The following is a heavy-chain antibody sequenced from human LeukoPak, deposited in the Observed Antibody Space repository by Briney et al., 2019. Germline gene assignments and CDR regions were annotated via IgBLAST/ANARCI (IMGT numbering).Heavy chain of an antibody. CDR3: AGGEGITSWFDP. J-gene: IGHJ5*02. D-gene: IGHD3-10*01. CDR2: IIPIFGTA. CDR1: GGTFSSYA. V-gene: IGHV1-69*13. Sequence: ASVKVSCKASGGTFSSYAISWVRQAPGQGLEWMGGIIPIFGTANYAQKFQGRVTITADESTSTAYMELSSLRSEDTAVYYCAGGEGITSWFDPWGQGTLVTVSS.